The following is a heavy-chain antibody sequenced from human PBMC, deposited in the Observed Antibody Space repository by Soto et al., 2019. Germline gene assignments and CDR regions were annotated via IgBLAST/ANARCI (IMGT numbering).Heavy chain of an antibody. V-gene: IGHV4-59*01. Sequence: QVQLQESGPGLVKPSATLSLTCTVSGGSIGSYYWNWIRQPPGKGLELIGYIYYSGSANYNPSLKSRVTITVDTSKNQFSLKLSSVTAADTAVYYCARDGGFYYGMDVWGQGTTVTVSS. CDR2: IYYSGSA. CDR3: ARDGGFYYGMDV. CDR1: GGSIGSYY. D-gene: IGHD3-3*01. J-gene: IGHJ6*02.